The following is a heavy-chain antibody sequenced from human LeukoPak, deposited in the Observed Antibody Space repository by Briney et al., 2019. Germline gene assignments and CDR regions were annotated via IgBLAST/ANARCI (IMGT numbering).Heavy chain of an antibody. CDR3: ARDLAVAGTNYFDF. CDR1: GGSFSGYY. J-gene: IGHJ4*02. CDR2: INHSGSA. V-gene: IGHV4-34*01. D-gene: IGHD6-19*01. Sequence: SETLSLTCAVYGGSFSGYYWSWIRQPPGKGLEWIGEINHSGSANYSPSLKSRVTISIDKSKDQFSLEVTSVTAADTAIYYCARDLAVAGTNYFDFWGQGVLVTVSS.